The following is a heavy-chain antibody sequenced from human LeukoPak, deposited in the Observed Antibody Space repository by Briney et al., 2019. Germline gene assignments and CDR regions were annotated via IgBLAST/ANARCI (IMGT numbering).Heavy chain of an antibody. CDR2: IYHSGST. Sequence: PSQTLSLTCAVSGGSISSGGYSWSWIRQPPGKGLEWIGYIYHSGSTNYNPSLKSRVTISVDTSKNQFSLKLSSVTAADTAVYYCARVPGSLHYDFWSGRGIFHGFDPWGQGTLVTVSS. D-gene: IGHD3-3*01. CDR3: ARVPGSLHYDFWSGRGIFHGFDP. V-gene: IGHV4-30-2*01. J-gene: IGHJ5*02. CDR1: GGSISSGGYS.